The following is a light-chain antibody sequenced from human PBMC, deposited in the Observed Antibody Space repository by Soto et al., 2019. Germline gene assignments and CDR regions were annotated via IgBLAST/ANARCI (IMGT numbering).Light chain of an antibody. J-gene: IGLJ1*01. Sequence: QTVVTQPPSASGTPGQRVTISCSGSSSNIGSNTVNWYQQLPGTAPKLLIYSNNQRPSGVPDRFSGSKSGTSASLAISVLQSEDEADYYCAAWDDSLNGYVFGTGTKVTVL. CDR1: SSNIGSNT. V-gene: IGLV1-44*01. CDR2: SNN. CDR3: AAWDDSLNGYV.